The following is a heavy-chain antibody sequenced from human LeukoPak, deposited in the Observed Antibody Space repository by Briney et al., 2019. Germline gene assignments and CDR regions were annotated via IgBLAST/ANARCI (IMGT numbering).Heavy chain of an antibody. CDR3: ARDYCGGDCYYEY. J-gene: IGHJ4*02. CDR2: IIPIFGTA. Sequence: SVKVSCKASGGTFSSYAISWVRQAPGQGLEWMGGIIPIFGTANYAQKFQGRVTITADKSTSTAYMELGSLRSEDTAVYYCARDYCGGDCYYEYWGQGTLVTVSS. CDR1: GGTFSSYA. V-gene: IGHV1-69*06. D-gene: IGHD2-21*02.